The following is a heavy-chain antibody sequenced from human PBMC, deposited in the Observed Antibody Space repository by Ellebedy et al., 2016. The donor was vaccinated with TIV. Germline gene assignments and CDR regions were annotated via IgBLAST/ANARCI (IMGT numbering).Heavy chain of an antibody. CDR3: ARRGSVSGSRGYYFDF. Sequence: MPSETLSLTCVVSGGSVRNSNWWSWVRQSPGTGLEWIGEVYHGGSTSYNPSLQSRVTISLDTSKKQISLKLTSVTAADTAVYYCARRGSVSGSRGYYFDFWGQGTQVAVSS. D-gene: IGHD3-10*01. J-gene: IGHJ4*02. CDR2: VYHGGST. CDR1: GGSVRNSNW. V-gene: IGHV4-4*02.